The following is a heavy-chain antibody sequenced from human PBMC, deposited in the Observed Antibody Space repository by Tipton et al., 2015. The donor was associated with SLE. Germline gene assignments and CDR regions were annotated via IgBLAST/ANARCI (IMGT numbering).Heavy chain of an antibody. CDR2: IYYSGST. V-gene: IGHV4-59*01. D-gene: IGHD1-26*01. Sequence: TLSLTCTVSGGSISSYYWSWIQQPPRKGLEWIGYIYYSGSTNYNPSLKSRVTISVDTSKNQFSLKLSSVTAADTAVYYCAREVVGADDAFDIWGQGTMVTVSS. CDR1: GGSISSYY. CDR3: AREVVGADDAFDI. J-gene: IGHJ3*02.